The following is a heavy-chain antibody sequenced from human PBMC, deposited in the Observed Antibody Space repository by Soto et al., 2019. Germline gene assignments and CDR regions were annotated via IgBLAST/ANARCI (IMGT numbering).Heavy chain of an antibody. D-gene: IGHD4-4*01. CDR1: GFTFSSYA. CDR2: ISGSGGST. V-gene: IGHV3-23*01. CDR3: AKDFLPPWHQPGYSNYENHAFDI. J-gene: IGHJ3*02. Sequence: PGGSLRLSCAASGFTFSSYAMSWVRQAPGKGLEWVSAISGSGGSTYYADSVKGRFTISRDNSKNTLYLQMNGLRAEDTAVYYCAKDFLPPWHQPGYSNYENHAFDIWGQGTMVTVSS.